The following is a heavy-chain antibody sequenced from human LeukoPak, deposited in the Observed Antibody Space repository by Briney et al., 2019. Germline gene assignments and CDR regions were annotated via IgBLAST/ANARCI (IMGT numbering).Heavy chain of an antibody. V-gene: IGHV3-7*03. CDR1: GFTFSNYW. CDR3: TKDGEGASHF. CDR2: IEQDGSEK. D-gene: IGHD3-10*01. J-gene: IGHJ4*02. Sequence: GESLRLSCVASGFTFSNYWMGWIRQVPGKGLEWVASIEQDGSEKNYVDSVKGRFTISRDNAKNSLYLQMNSLRVEDTAIYYCTKDGEGASHFWGQGTLVTASS.